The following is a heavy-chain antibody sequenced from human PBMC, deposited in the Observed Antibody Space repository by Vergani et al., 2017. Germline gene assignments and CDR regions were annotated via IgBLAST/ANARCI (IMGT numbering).Heavy chain of an antibody. Sequence: EVQLLESGGGLVQPGGSLRLSCAASGFTFSSYAMSWVRQAPGKGLEWVSAISGSGGSTYYADSVKGRFTISRDNSKNTLYLQMNSLRAEDTAVYYCAKAFVVVPAALPYLDYWGQGTLVTVSS. V-gene: IGHV3-23*01. CDR3: AKAFVVVPAALPYLDY. CDR1: GFTFSSYA. J-gene: IGHJ4*02. CDR2: ISGSGGST. D-gene: IGHD2-2*01.